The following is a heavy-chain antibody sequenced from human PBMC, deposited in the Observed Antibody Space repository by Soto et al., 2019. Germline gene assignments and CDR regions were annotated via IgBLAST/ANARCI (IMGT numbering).Heavy chain of an antibody. V-gene: IGHV4-34*01. J-gene: IGHJ4*02. Sequence: QVQLQQWGAGLLKPSETLSLTCAVYGGSFSGYYWSWIRQPPGKGLEWIGVINDSGRTNYNPSLKSRVTISVDPSKNQFSLKLSSVTAADTAVYYCARVAGGWLQIQYYFDYWGQGTLVT. D-gene: IGHD5-12*01. CDR2: INDSGRT. CDR3: ARVAGGWLQIQYYFDY. CDR1: GGSFSGYY.